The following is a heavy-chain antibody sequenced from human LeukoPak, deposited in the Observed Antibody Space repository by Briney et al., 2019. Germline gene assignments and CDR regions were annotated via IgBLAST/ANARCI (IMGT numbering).Heavy chain of an antibody. Sequence: PSETLSLTCTVSGGSISSSSYYWGWIRQPPGKGLEWIGSIYYSGSTCYNPSLKSRVTISVDTSKNQFSLKLSSVTAADTAVYYCARDVHYDFWTGYYSTWPLGYWGQGTLVTVSS. J-gene: IGHJ4*02. CDR2: IYYSGST. V-gene: IGHV4-39*02. D-gene: IGHD3-3*01. CDR1: GGSISSSSYY. CDR3: ARDVHYDFWTGYYSTWPLGY.